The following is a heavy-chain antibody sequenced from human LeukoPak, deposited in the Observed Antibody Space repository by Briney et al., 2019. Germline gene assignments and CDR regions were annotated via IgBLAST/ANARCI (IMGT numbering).Heavy chain of an antibody. D-gene: IGHD1-26*01. CDR3: ARDPYSGAYGDTYYYFMDV. Sequence: GGSLRLSCAASGFTFSTYSMNWVRQTPGKGLEWISSITTSSSYTFYADSVKGRFTISRDNARNSLYLQMNSLTAEDTAVYYCARDPYSGAYGDTYYYFMDVWGKGTTVTISS. CDR2: ITTSSSYT. J-gene: IGHJ6*03. V-gene: IGHV3-21*01. CDR1: GFTFSTYS.